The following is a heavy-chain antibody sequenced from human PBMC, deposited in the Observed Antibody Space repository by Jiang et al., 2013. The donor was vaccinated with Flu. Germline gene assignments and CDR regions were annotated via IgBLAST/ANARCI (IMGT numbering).Heavy chain of an antibody. Sequence: PGASVKVSCKASGYTFTSYDINWVRQATGQGLEWMGWMNPNSGNTGYAQKFQGRVTMTRNTSISTAYMELSSLRSEDTAVYYCARVARGYCSGGSCPKYDYWGQGTLVTVSS. D-gene: IGHD2-15*01. CDR1: GYTFTSYD. J-gene: IGHJ4*02. V-gene: IGHV1-8*01. CDR3: ARVARGYCSGGSCPKYDY. CDR2: MNPNSGNT.